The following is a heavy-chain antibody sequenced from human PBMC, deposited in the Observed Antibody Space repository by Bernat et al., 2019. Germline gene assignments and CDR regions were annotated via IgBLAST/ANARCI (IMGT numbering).Heavy chain of an antibody. CDR3: AKRDLDYYYMDV. D-gene: IGHD5-24*01. CDR2: ISGSGGST. CDR1: GFTFSSYA. Sequence: EVQLLESGGGLVQPGGSLRLSCAASGFTFSSYAMSWVRQAPGKGLEWVSAISGSGGSTYYADSVKGRFTISRDNSKNTLYLQMNSLRAEYSAVYYFAKRDLDYYYMDVWGKGTTVTVSS. V-gene: IGHV3-23*01. J-gene: IGHJ6*03.